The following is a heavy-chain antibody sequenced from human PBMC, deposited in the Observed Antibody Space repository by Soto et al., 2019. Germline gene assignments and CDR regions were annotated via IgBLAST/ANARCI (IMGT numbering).Heavy chain of an antibody. CDR3: ARGVTTVTTFAY. V-gene: IGHV4-30-2*01. Sequence: SETLSLTCXVSGGSISRGGYSCNWIRQPPGKGLEWIGYIYHSGSTYYNPSLKSRVTISVDRSKNQFSLKLSSVTAADTAVYYCARGVTTVTTFAYWGQGTLVTVSS. D-gene: IGHD4-17*01. CDR1: GGSISRGGYS. J-gene: IGHJ4*02. CDR2: IYHSGST.